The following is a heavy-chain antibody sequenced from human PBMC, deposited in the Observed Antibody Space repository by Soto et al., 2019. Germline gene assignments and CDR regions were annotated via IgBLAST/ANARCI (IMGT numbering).Heavy chain of an antibody. D-gene: IGHD2-2*01. Sequence: SVKVSCKASGGTFSGYAISWVRQAPGQGLEWMGGIIPIFGTANYAQKFQGRVTITVDKSTSTAYMELSSLRSEDTAVYYCARASLPRYCSSTSCRVDWFDPWGQGTLVTVSS. V-gene: IGHV1-69*06. CDR1: GGTFSGYA. CDR3: ARASLPRYCSSTSCRVDWFDP. J-gene: IGHJ5*02. CDR2: IIPIFGTA.